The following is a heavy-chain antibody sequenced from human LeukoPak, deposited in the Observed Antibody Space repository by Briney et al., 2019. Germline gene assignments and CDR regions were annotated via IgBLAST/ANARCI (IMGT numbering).Heavy chain of an antibody. Sequence: SETLSLTCTVSGGSISSSSYYWGWIRQPPGTGLEWIGSIYYSGSTYYNPSLKSRVTISVDTSKNQFSLKLSSVTAADTAVYYCARGPIYGLNVAAAAYRRKDYWGQGTLVTVSS. CDR1: GGSISSSSYY. D-gene: IGHD6-13*01. V-gene: IGHV4-39*07. J-gene: IGHJ4*02. CDR3: ARGPIYGLNVAAAAYRRKDY. CDR2: IYYSGST.